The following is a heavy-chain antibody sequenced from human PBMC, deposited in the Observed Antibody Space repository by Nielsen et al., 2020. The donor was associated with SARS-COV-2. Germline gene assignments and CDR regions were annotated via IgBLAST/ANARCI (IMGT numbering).Heavy chain of an antibody. V-gene: IGHV3-30*18. CDR2: ITYDGLNE. CDR3: AKTGDYFVVVPAATLDV. CDR1: GFTFRNYG. J-gene: IGHJ6*02. D-gene: IGHD2-2*01. Sequence: GESLKISCVASGFTFRNYGMHWVRQAPGKGLEWLAVITYDGLNEFYVKSVEGRFTISRDNSKNTLYLQMNSLRAEDTAVYYCAKTGDYFVVVPAATLDVWGQGTTVTVSS.